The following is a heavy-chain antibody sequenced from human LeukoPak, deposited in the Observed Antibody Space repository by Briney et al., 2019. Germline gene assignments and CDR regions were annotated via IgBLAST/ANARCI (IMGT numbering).Heavy chain of an antibody. V-gene: IGHV3-30*02. J-gene: IGHJ4*02. CDR2: IRYDGSNK. CDR3: AKDSTATSDFDY. D-gene: IGHD1-26*01. CDR1: GFTFSSYG. Sequence: PGGSLRLSCAASGFTFSSYGMHWVRQAPGKGLEWVAFIRYDGSNKYYADSVKGRFTISRDNSKNTLYLQMNSLRAEDSAVYYCAKDSTATSDFDYWGQGTLVTVSS.